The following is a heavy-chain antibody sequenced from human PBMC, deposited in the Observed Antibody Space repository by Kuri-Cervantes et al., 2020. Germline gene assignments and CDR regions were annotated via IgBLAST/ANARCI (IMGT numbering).Heavy chain of an antibody. J-gene: IGHJ3*02. D-gene: IGHD3-10*01. V-gene: IGHV3-48*01. CDR2: ISSSSSTI. CDR1: GFTFSSYS. Sequence: GESLKISCAASGFTFSSYSMNWVRQAPGKGLEWVSYISSSSSTIYYADSVKGRFTISRDNAKNSLYLQMNSLRSDDTAVYYCARGPSSSDSASSLDAFDIWGQGTMVTVSS. CDR3: ARGPSSSDSASSLDAFDI.